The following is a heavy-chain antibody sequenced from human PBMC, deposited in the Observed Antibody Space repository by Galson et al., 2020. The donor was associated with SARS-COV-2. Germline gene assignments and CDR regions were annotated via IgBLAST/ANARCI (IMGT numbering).Heavy chain of an antibody. CDR2: IGTGDGAT. V-gene: IGHV3-23*01. Sequence: GGSLRLSCEVSGFMFDNYAMTWVRQAPGKGLEWVSSIGTGDGATYYTDAVTGRFTISRDNSENMLYLQIHSLRAEDTAVYYCAKFALNTWDHIVSLDLWGQGTLVTVSS. CDR1: GFMFDNYA. CDR3: AKFALNTWDHIVSLDL. J-gene: IGHJ5*02. D-gene: IGHD1-26*01.